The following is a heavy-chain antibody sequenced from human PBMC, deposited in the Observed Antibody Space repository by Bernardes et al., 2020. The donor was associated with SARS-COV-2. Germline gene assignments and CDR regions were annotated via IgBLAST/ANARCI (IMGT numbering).Heavy chain of an antibody. CDR1: GFTFDDYA. D-gene: IGHD6-13*01. J-gene: IGHJ4*02. Sequence: GGSLRLSCAASGFTFDDYAMHWVRQAPGKGLEWVSGISWNSGSIGYADSVKGRFTISRDNAKNSLYLQMNSLRAEDTALYYCAKEGGSSWSTVDYWGQGTLVTVSS. V-gene: IGHV3-9*01. CDR2: ISWNSGSI. CDR3: AKEGGSSWSTVDY.